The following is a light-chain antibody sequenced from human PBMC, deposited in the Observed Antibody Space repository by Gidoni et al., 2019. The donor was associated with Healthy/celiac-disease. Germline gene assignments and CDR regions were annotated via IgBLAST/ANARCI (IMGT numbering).Light chain of an antibody. CDR3: QQRSNWPPVFT. CDR1: QTVSSY. J-gene: IGKJ3*01. V-gene: IGKV3-11*01. CDR2: DAS. Sequence: DIVLTQSPVTLSFSPWERATLSCRASQTVSSYLAWYQQKPGQAPRLLIYDASNRATGIPARFSGSGSGTDFTLTISSLEPEDFAVYYCQQRSNWPPVFTFGHGTKVDIK.